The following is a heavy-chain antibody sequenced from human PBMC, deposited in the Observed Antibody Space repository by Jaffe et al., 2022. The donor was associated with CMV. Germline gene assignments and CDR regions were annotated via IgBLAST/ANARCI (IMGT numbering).Heavy chain of an antibody. Sequence: QVQLVQSGAEVKKPGSSVKVSCKASGGTFSSYAISWVRQAPGQGLEWMGGIIPIFGTANYAQKFQGRVTITADESTSTAYMELSSLRSEDTAVYYCARDRPDCSGGSCYPGGFDYWGQGTLVTVSS. J-gene: IGHJ4*02. V-gene: IGHV1-69*01. D-gene: IGHD2-15*01. CDR1: GGTFSSYA. CDR3: ARDRPDCSGGSCYPGGFDY. CDR2: IIPIFGTA.